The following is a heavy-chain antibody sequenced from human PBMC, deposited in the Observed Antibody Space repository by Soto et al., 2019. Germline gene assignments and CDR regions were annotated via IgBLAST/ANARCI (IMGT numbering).Heavy chain of an antibody. CDR2: VSIGGST. V-gene: IGHV3-23*01. J-gene: IGHJ4*02. D-gene: IGHD2-15*01. CDR3: AKSRGAGGHFDY. CDR1: GFTFSSYG. Sequence: PGGSLRLSCAASGFTFSSYGMGWVRQGPGKGLEWVAVVSIGGSTHYADSVRGRFTISRDNSKNTLSLQMNSLTAEDTAVYFCAKSRGAGGHFDYWGQGALVTVSS.